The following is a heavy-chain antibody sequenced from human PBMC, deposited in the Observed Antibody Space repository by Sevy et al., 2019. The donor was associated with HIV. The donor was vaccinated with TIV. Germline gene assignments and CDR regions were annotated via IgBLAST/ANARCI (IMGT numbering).Heavy chain of an antibody. Sequence: GSLRLSCAASGFTFSSYGMHWVRQAPGKGLEWVAVIWYDGSNKYYADSVKGRFTISRDNSKNTLYLQMNSLRAEDTAVYYCARDTYSAGGNAFDIWGQGTMVTVSS. CDR1: GFTFSSYG. CDR2: IWYDGSNK. J-gene: IGHJ3*02. CDR3: ARDTYSAGGNAFDI. V-gene: IGHV3-33*01. D-gene: IGHD1-26*01.